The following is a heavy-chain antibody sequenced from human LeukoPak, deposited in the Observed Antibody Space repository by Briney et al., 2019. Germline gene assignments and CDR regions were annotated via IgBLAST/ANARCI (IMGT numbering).Heavy chain of an antibody. CDR2: INTDGSST. CDR1: GFTFSSYW. CDR3: ASVRGYSFPTPPDY. J-gene: IGHJ4*02. Sequence: GGSLRLSCAASGFTFSSYWMHWVRQAPGKGLVWVSRINTDGSSTSYADSVKGRFTISRDNAKNTLYLQMNSLRAEDTAVYYCASVRGYSFPTPPDYWGQGTLVTVSS. V-gene: IGHV3-74*01. D-gene: IGHD5-18*01.